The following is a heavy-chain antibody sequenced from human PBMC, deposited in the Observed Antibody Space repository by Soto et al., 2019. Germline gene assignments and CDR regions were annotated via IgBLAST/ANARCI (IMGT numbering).Heavy chain of an antibody. V-gene: IGHV2-70*17. D-gene: IGHD3-10*01. J-gene: IGHJ6*02. Sequence: GSGPTLVNPSSQTLSLTCTFSGFSLTTDGLCVSWIRQPPGKALEWLARIDWDDDKFYSTSLKTRLTISKDTSKNQVVLTMTNMDPVDTATYYCARVVRGDTKNPPQTDYGMDVWGQGTTVTVSS. CDR3: ARVVRGDTKNPPQTDYGMDV. CDR1: GFSLTTDGLC. CDR2: IDWDDDK.